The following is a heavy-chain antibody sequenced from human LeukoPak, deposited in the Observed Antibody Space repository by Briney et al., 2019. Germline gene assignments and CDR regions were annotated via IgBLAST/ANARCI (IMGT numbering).Heavy chain of an antibody. D-gene: IGHD2-8*01. J-gene: IGHJ5*02. CDR3: ARVGSNCTNGVCYNWFDP. V-gene: IGHV1-46*01. CDR1: GGTFSNYA. CDR2: INPSGGST. Sequence: ASVKVSCKASGGTFSNYAISWVRQAPGQGLEWMGIINPSGGSTSYAQKFQGRVTMTRDTSTSTVYMELSSLRSEDTAVYYCARVGSNCTNGVCYNWFDPWGQGTLVTVSS.